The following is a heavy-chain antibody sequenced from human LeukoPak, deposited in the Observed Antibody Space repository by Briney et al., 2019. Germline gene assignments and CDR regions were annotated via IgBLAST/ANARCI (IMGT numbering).Heavy chain of an antibody. D-gene: IGHD1-14*01. CDR1: GYTFTSYD. V-gene: IGHV1-8*01. J-gene: IGHJ5*02. Sequence: GASVKVSCKASGYTFTSYDINWVRQATGQGLEWMGWMNPNSGNTSYAQKFQGRVTMTTDTSISTAYMELSSLRSEDTAVYYCAREPSENWCGPCGQGPLVTVSS. CDR2: MNPNSGNT. CDR3: AREPSENWCGP.